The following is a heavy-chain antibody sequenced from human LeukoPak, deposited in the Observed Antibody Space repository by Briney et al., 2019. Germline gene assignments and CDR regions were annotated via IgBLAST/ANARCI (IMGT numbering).Heavy chain of an antibody. CDR1: GFTFSSYG. CDR2: ISYDGSNK. J-gene: IGHJ4*02. Sequence: GGSLRLSCAASGFTFSSYGMHWVRQAPGKGLEWVAVISYDGSNKYYADSVKGRFTISRDNSKNTLHLQMNSLRAEDTAVYYCAKDGDYYGSGKGGFDYWGQGTLVTVSS. V-gene: IGHV3-30*18. D-gene: IGHD3-10*01. CDR3: AKDGDYYGSGKGGFDY.